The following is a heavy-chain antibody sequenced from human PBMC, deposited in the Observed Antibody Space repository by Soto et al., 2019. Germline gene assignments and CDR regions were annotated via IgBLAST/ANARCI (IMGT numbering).Heavy chain of an antibody. CDR3: ARSGRITKDAFDI. CDR1: GGSISSSSYY. V-gene: IGHV4-39*01. D-gene: IGHD3-10*01. Sequence: QLQLQESGPGLVKPSETLSLTCTVSGGSISSSSYYWGWIRQPPGKGLEWIGSIYYSGSTYYNPSLKSRVTISVDTSKNQFSLKLSSVTAADTAVYYCARSGRITKDAFDIWGQGTMVTVSS. CDR2: IYYSGST. J-gene: IGHJ3*02.